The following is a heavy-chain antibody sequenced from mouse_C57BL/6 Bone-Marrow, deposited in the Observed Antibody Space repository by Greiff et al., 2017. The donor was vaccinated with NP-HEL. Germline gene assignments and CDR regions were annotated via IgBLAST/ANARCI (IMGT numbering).Heavy chain of an antibody. CDR3: ASSLSY. J-gene: IGHJ3*01. Sequence: EVHLVESGGGLVQPGGSLSLSCAASGFTFTDYYMSWVRPPPGKALEWLGFIRNKANGYTTEYSASVKGRFTISRDNSQSILYLQMNALRAEDSATYYCASSLSYWGQGTLVTVSA. V-gene: IGHV7-3*01. CDR1: GFTFTDYY. CDR2: IRNKANGYTT.